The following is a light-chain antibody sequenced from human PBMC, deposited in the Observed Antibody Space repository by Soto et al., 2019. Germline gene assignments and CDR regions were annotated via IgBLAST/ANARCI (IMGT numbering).Light chain of an antibody. CDR2: DAS. V-gene: IGKV1-5*01. CDR1: QTISSW. CDR3: KQYYNYSK. J-gene: IGKJ1*01. Sequence: IQMTHSPSTLPASVLYIVTITCRSSQTISSWLAWYQQTPGKAPDLLIYDASRLAGGVPSRFSGSESVTEFTLTIGSLQPDDFATYFCKQYYNYSKFGQGTKVDIK.